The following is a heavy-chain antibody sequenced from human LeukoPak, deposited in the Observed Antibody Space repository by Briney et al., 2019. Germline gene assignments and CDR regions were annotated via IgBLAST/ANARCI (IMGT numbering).Heavy chain of an antibody. Sequence: GASVKVSCKASGYTFTSYGISWVRQAPGQGLEWMGWISAYNGNTNYAQKLQGRVTMTTDTSTSTAYMELRSLRSDDTAVYYCARTQQLVPTFNNWFDPWGQGTPVTVSS. CDR1: GYTFTSYG. CDR2: ISAYNGNT. CDR3: ARTQQLVPTFNNWFDP. D-gene: IGHD6-6*01. J-gene: IGHJ5*02. V-gene: IGHV1-18*01.